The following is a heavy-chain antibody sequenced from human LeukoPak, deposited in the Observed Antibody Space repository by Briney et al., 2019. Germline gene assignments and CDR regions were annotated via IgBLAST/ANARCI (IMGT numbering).Heavy chain of an antibody. CDR3: AKESDTAMPGTTYFDY. J-gene: IGHJ4*02. D-gene: IGHD5-18*01. CDR1: GFTFSSYA. CDR2: ISGSGGST. Sequence: GGSLRLSCAASGFTFSSYAMSWVRQAPGKGLEWVSAISGSGGSTYYADSVKSRFTISRDNSKNTLYLQMNSLRAEDTAVYYCAKESDTAMPGTTYFDYWGQGTLVTVSS. V-gene: IGHV3-23*01.